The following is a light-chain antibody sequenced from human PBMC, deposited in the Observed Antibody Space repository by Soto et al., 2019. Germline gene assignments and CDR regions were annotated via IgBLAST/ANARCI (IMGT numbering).Light chain of an antibody. CDR3: QQYGSSPPVT. CDR1: QSVISSY. Sequence: EIVLPQSPGTLSLSPGERATLSCSASQSVISSYLAWYQQKPGQAPRLLIYGASSRATGIPDRFSGSGSGTDFTLTISRLEPEDFAVYYCQQYGSSPPVTFGQGTKVDIK. J-gene: IGKJ1*01. CDR2: GAS. V-gene: IGKV3-20*01.